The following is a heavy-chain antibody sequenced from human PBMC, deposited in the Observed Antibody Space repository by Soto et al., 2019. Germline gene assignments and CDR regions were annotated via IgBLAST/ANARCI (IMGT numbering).Heavy chain of an antibody. CDR1: GVPITTFF. D-gene: IGHD3-10*01. CDR2: IYYGGST. J-gene: IGHJ6*02. CDR3: ARGQLLHYQYGLDV. Sequence: QVQLQESVPALVRPSDSLSLMCSVSGVPITTFFCSWIRQAPGKGLEYIGYIYYGGSTHYNPALISLVTISVDTANNEFSLKLRSVTAADTAAYYCARGQLLHYQYGLDVWGQGTTVIV. V-gene: IGHV4-59*07.